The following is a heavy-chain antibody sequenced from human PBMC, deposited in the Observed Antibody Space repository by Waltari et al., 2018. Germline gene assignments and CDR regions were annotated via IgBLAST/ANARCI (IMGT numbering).Heavy chain of an antibody. Sequence: QVQLVQSGAEVKKPGASVKVSCKASGYTFTSYAMHWVRQAPGQRLEWMGWNNAGNGNTKYSQKFQGRVTITRDTSASTAYMELSSLRSEDTAVYYCARDRRVWAAAGTRDSGWFDPWGQGTLVTVSS. CDR1: GYTFTSYA. V-gene: IGHV1-3*01. D-gene: IGHD6-13*01. J-gene: IGHJ5*02. CDR3: ARDRRVWAAAGTRDSGWFDP. CDR2: NNAGNGNT.